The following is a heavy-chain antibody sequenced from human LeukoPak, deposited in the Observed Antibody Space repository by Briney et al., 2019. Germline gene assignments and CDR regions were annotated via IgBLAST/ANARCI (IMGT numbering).Heavy chain of an antibody. CDR1: GGTSSSYA. V-gene: IGHV1-69*05. CDR3: AREDIVLMVYGSFGFDY. J-gene: IGHJ4*02. CDR2: IIPIFGTA. Sequence: SVKVSCKASGGTSSSYAISWVRQAPGQGLEWMGGIIPIFGTANYAQKFQGRVTMTTDTSTSTAYMELRSLRSDDTAVYYCAREDIVLMVYGSFGFDYWGQGTLVTVSS. D-gene: IGHD2-8*01.